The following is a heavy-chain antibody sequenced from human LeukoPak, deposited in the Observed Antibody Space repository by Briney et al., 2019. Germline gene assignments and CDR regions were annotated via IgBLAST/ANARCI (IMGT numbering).Heavy chain of an antibody. CDR1: VFTFSSYA. Sequence: GGSLRLSCAASVFTFSSYAMSWVRQAPGKGLEWVSAISGSGGSTYYADSVKGRFTISRDNSKNTLYLQMNSLRAEDTAVYYCSKGGIVVVPAATNYYYYGMDVWGQGTTVTVSS. CDR2: ISGSGGST. V-gene: IGHV3-23*01. D-gene: IGHD2-2*01. J-gene: IGHJ6*02. CDR3: SKGGIVVVPAATNYYYYGMDV.